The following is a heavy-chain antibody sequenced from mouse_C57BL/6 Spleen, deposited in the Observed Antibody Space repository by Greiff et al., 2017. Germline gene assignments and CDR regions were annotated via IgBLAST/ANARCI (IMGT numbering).Heavy chain of an antibody. D-gene: IGHD2-4*01. CDR2: IDPSDSYT. J-gene: IGHJ3*01. V-gene: IGHV1-59*01. CDR1: GYTFTSYW. Sequence: QVQLQQPGAELVRPGTSVKLSCKASGYTFTSYWMHWVKQRPGQGLEWIGVIDPSDSYTNYNQKFKGKATLTVDTSSSTAYMQLSSLTSEDSAVYYCAFDYDGFAYWGQGTLVTVSA. CDR3: AFDYDGFAY.